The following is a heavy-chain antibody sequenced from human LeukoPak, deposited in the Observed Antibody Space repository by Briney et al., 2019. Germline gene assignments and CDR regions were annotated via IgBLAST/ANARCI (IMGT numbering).Heavy chain of an antibody. CDR1: GFTFSSYW. CDR2: INSDGSST. V-gene: IGHV3-74*01. Sequence: GGSLRLSCGASGFTFSSYWIHWVRQAPGKGLVWVSRINSDGSSTSYADSVKGRFTISRDNAKNTLYLQMDSLRAEDTAVYFCARTEYSGSYFDNWGQGTPVTVSS. J-gene: IGHJ4*02. CDR3: ARTEYSGSYFDN. D-gene: IGHD1-26*01.